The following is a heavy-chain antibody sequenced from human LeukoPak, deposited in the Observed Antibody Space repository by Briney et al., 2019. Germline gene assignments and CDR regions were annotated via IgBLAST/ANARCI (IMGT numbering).Heavy chain of an antibody. CDR2: IYGGGST. CDR3: ATSSSWYSGLDY. CDR1: GFTVSSNY. V-gene: IGHV3-53*01. J-gene: IGHJ4*02. Sequence: PGGSLRLSCAASGFTVSSNYMSWVRQAPGKGLEWVSVIYGGGSTYYADSVKGRFTMSRDNFKNTLYLQMNSLRAEDTAVYYCATSSSWYSGLDYWGQGTLVTVSS. D-gene: IGHD6-13*01.